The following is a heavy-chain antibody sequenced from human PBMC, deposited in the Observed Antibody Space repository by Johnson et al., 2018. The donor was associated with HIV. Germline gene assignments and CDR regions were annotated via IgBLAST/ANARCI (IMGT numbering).Heavy chain of an antibody. CDR2: ISYDGSNK. D-gene: IGHD3-16*01. Sequence: QMLLVESGGGVVQPERSLRLSCSASAFTFSRHAMHWVRQAPGKGPEWVACISYDGSNKYYADSVKGRFTISRDNSKNTLYLQMNSLRAEDTAVYYCAREEGSGEPPNAFDIWGQGTMVTVSS. CDR1: AFTFSRHA. J-gene: IGHJ3*02. V-gene: IGHV3-30*04. CDR3: AREEGSGEPPNAFDI.